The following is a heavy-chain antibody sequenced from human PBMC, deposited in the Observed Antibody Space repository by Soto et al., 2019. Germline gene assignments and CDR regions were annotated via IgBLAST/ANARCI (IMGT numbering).Heavy chain of an antibody. J-gene: IGHJ4*02. D-gene: IGHD2-15*01. V-gene: IGHV3-23*01. Sequence: GGSLRLSCAASGFIFSSYAMSWVRQAPGKGLEWVSSISGSGGTTYYADSVQGRFTISRDNADNTLYLQMNSLRAEDTAVYYCAKVDLDIAVVVAATPRHFDYWGQGTLVTVSS. CDR3: AKVDLDIAVVVAATPRHFDY. CDR2: ISGSGGTT. CDR1: GFIFSSYA.